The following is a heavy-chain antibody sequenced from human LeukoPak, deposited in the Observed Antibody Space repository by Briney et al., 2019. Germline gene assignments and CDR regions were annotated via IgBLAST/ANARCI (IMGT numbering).Heavy chain of an antibody. Sequence: GGSLRLSCAASGLTFSSYAKSWVRQAPGKGLEWVSAISGSGGSTYYADSVKGRFTISRDNSKNTLYLQMNSLRAEDTAVYYCAKDDSSGYYLDAFDIWGQGTMVTVSS. V-gene: IGHV3-23*01. D-gene: IGHD3-22*01. CDR3: AKDDSSGYYLDAFDI. CDR1: GLTFSSYA. J-gene: IGHJ3*02. CDR2: ISGSGGST.